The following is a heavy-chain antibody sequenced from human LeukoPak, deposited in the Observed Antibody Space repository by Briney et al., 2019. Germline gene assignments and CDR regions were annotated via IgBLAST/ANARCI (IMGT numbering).Heavy chain of an antibody. CDR1: GFTFDDYA. J-gene: IGHJ3*02. Sequence: GGSLRLSCAASGFTFDDYAMHWVRQAPGKGLEWVSGISWNSGSIGYADSVKGRFTISRDNAKNSLYLQMNSLRAEDTALYYCARSILPDAFDIWGQGTMVTVSS. V-gene: IGHV3-9*01. D-gene: IGHD2-15*01. CDR3: ARSILPDAFDI. CDR2: ISWNSGSI.